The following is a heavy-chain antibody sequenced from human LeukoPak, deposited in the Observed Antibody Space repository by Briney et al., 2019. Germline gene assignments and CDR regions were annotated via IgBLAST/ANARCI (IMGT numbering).Heavy chain of an antibody. CDR1: GGSISPYY. CDR3: ARESPFLVAGNYYYYGMDV. D-gene: IGHD6-19*01. J-gene: IGHJ6*02. CDR2: IYHSGSA. V-gene: IGHV4-59*12. Sequence: KPSETLSLTCTVSGGSISPYYWSWIRQPPGKGLEWIGHIYHSGSANYNPSLESRLTISVDTSKNQFSLKLSSVTAADTAVYYCARESPFLVAGNYYYYGMDVWGQGTTVTVSS.